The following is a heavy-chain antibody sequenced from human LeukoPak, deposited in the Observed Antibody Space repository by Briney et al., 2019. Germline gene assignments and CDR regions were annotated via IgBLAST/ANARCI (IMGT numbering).Heavy chain of an antibody. D-gene: IGHD4-23*01. V-gene: IGHV4-34*01. J-gene: IGHJ4*02. Sequence: SETLSLTCAVYGGSFSRYYWSWIRQPPGQGLEWIGEINHSGSTNYNPSLKSRVTISVDTSKNQFSLKLSSVTAADTAVYYCARDPYGGLDYWGQGTLVTVSS. CDR1: GGSFSRYY. CDR2: INHSGST. CDR3: ARDPYGGLDY.